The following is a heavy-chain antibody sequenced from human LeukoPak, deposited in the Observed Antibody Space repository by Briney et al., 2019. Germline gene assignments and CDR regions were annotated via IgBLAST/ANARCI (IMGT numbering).Heavy chain of an antibody. V-gene: IGHV3-23*01. D-gene: IGHD6-19*01. CDR2: ISGSGGST. CDR1: GFTFSSYA. Sequence: PGGSPRLSCAASGFTFSSYAMSWVRQAPGKGLEWVSAISGSGGSTYYADSVKGRFTISRDNSKNTLYLQMNSLRAEDTAVYYCAKDTVIAVAGSFDYWGQGTLVTVSS. J-gene: IGHJ4*02. CDR3: AKDTVIAVAGSFDY.